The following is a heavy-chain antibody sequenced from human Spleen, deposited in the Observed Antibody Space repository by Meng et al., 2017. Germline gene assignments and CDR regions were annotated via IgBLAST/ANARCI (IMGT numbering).Heavy chain of an antibody. Sequence: QVQLVQSGAEVKKPGSSVKVSCKASGGTFSSYAISWVRQAPGQGLEWMGGIIPIFGTANYAQKFQGRVTITADESTSTAYMELSSLRSEDTAVYYCARGGRSESGVVNLYYFDYWGQGTLVTVSS. D-gene: IGHD3-3*01. CDR3: ARGGRSESGVVNLYYFDY. CDR1: GGTFSSYA. V-gene: IGHV1-69*01. J-gene: IGHJ4*02. CDR2: IIPIFGTA.